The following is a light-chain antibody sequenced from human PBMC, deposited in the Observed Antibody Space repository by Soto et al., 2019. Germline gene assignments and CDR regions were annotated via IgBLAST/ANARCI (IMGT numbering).Light chain of an antibody. CDR3: RQYGSAPRT. CDR1: QSVSSSF. V-gene: IGKV3-20*01. Sequence: ETVLTQSPATLSLSPGERATLSSRASQSVSSSFLSWYQQKPGQSPRLLIYGASGRATGIPDRFSFSGSGTHFTLTFSSLEPEDFAVYYCRQYGSAPRTFGQGTKVDI. CDR2: GAS. J-gene: IGKJ1*01.